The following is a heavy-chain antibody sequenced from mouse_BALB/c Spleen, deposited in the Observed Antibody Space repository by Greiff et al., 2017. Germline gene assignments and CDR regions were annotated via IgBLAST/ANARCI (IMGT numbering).Heavy chain of an antibody. Sequence: EVHLVESGGGLVQPGGSRKLSCAASGFTFSSFGMHWVRQAPEKGLEWVAYISSGSSTIYYADTVKGRFTISRDNPKNTLFLQMTSLRSEDTAMYYCARRYRYDNYFDYWGQGTTLTVSS. CDR3: ARRYRYDNYFDY. J-gene: IGHJ2*01. CDR1: GFTFSSFG. D-gene: IGHD2-14*01. CDR2: ISSGSSTI. V-gene: IGHV5-17*02.